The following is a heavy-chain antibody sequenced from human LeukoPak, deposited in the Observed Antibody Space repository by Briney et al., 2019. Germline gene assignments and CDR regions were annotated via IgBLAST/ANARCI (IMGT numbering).Heavy chain of an antibody. CDR3: ARRGSVTEVPDAFDI. CDR2: IYYSGST. J-gene: IGHJ3*02. D-gene: IGHD3-16*01. V-gene: IGHV4-59*01. CDR1: GGSISSYY. Sequence: SETLSLTCTVSGGSISSYYWSWIRQPPGKGLEWIGYIYYSGSTNYNPSLKSRVTISVDTSKNQFSLKLSSVTAADTAVYYCARRGSVTEVPDAFDIWGQGTMVTVSS.